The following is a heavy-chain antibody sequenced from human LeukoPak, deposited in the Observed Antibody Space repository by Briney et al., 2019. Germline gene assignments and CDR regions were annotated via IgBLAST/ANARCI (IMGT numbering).Heavy chain of an antibody. CDR2: INHSGST. J-gene: IGHJ4*02. V-gene: IGHV4-34*01. CDR1: GGSFSGYY. Sequence: SETLSLTCAVYGGSFSGYYWSWIRQPPGKGLEWIGEINHSGSTNYNPSLKSRVTISVDTSKNQFSLKLSSVTAADTAVYYCARQNRHLAVAGSTDYWGQGTLVTVSS. D-gene: IGHD6-19*01. CDR3: ARQNRHLAVAGSTDY.